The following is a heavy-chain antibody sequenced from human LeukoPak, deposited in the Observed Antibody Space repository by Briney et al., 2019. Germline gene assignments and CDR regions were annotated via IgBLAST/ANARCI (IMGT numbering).Heavy chain of an antibody. D-gene: IGHD3-3*01. CDR2: ISYDGSNK. CDR1: GFTFSSYA. V-gene: IGHV3-30-3*01. J-gene: IGHJ5*02. CDR3: AREYRDFWCGSIVDP. Sequence: GRSLRLSCAASGFTFSSYAMHWVRQAPGKGLEWVAVISYDGSNKYYADSVKGRFTISRDNSKNTLYLQMNSLRAEDTAVYYCAREYRDFWCGSIVDPWGQGTLVTVSS.